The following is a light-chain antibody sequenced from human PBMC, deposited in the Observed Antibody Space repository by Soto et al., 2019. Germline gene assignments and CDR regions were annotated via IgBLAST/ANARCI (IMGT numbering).Light chain of an antibody. V-gene: IGKV3-20*01. Sequence: IVLTQSPDTLSLSPGERATLSCRTSLTVATTYLAWYQQRPGQAPRLLIYGASSRATGIPDRFSGSGSGTDFTLSISSVEPEDSAVYYCQQYVSSPTFGGGTKV. CDR1: LTVATTY. CDR3: QQYVSSPT. CDR2: GAS. J-gene: IGKJ4*01.